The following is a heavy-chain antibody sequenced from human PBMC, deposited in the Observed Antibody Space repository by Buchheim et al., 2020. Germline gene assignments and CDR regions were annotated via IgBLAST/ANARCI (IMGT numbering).Heavy chain of an antibody. V-gene: IGHV3-30*02. CDR2: IYYDGSIQ. Sequence: VQLVESGGGLVQPGGSLRLSCAASGFSFSSYWMTWVRQAPGKGLEWVASIYYDGSIQTYADSVKGRFTISRDNSKNTLYLQVSSLTAEDTAVYYCSKRGSYSGSSPFYLDYWGQGTL. CDR1: GFSFSSYW. D-gene: IGHD1-26*01. J-gene: IGHJ4*02. CDR3: SKRGSYSGSSPFYLDY.